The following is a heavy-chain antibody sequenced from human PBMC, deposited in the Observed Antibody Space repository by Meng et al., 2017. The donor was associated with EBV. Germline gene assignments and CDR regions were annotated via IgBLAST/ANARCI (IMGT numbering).Heavy chain of an antibody. J-gene: IGHJ4*02. CDR1: GWSFSGYY. Sequence: QVQLQRGGAGLSTPSETLSLPCAVYGWSFSGYYWSWIRQPPGKGLEWIGEINHSGSTNYNPSLKSRVTISVDTSKNQFSLKLSSVTAADTAVYYCAGSYGGVLNYWGQGTLVTVSS. D-gene: IGHD4-23*01. CDR2: INHSGST. V-gene: IGHV4-34*01. CDR3: AGSYGGVLNY.